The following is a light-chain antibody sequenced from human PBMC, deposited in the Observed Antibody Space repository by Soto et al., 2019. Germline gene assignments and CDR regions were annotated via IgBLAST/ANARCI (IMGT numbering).Light chain of an antibody. CDR3: QKYNRAPFT. CDR1: QCISNY. J-gene: IGKJ5*01. V-gene: IGKV1-27*01. CDR2: AAS. Sequence: DIQMTQSPSSLSASVGDRVTITCRASQCISNYLAWYQQKPGNVPKLLIYAASTLQSGVLSRFSGSGSGTDFTRTISSLQPEDVATYYCQKYNRAPFTVGQGTRLEIK.